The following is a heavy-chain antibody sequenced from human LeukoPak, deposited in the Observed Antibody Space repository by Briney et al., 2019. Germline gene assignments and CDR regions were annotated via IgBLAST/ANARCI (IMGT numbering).Heavy chain of an antibody. CDR2: ISYDGSNK. V-gene: IGHV3-30*04. CDR1: GFTFSSYA. CDR3: AKTCGGDCYNAFDI. J-gene: IGHJ3*02. D-gene: IGHD2-21*02. Sequence: PGGSLRLSCAASGFTFSSYAMHWVRQAPGKGLEWVAVISYDGSNKYYADSVKGRFTISRDNSKNTLYLQMNSLRAEDTAVYYCAKTCGGDCYNAFDIWGQGTMVTVSS.